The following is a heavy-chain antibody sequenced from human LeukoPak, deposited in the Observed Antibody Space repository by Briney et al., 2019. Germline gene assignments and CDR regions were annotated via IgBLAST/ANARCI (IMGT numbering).Heavy chain of an antibody. CDR1: GFPFTIYA. Sequence: GGSLRLSCAASGFPFTIYAMSWVRQAPGKGLEWVAVISYDGSNKYYADSVKGRFTISRDNSKNTLYLQMNSLRAEDTAVYYCARDRAVAANYFDYWGQGTLVTVSS. J-gene: IGHJ4*02. CDR2: ISYDGSNK. D-gene: IGHD6-19*01. V-gene: IGHV3-30*04. CDR3: ARDRAVAANYFDY.